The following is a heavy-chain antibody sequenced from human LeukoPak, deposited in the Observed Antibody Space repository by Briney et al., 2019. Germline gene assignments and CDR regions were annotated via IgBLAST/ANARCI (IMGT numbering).Heavy chain of an antibody. CDR1: GFIFNNYA. Sequence: QPGGSLRLSCAASGFIFNNYAMNWVRQAPGKGLEWVSGISGSGDSTFYADSVKGRFTISRDNSKNTLDLQMNSLRAEDTAVYYCAKSRSSSVSCYNYWGQGTLVTVSS. CDR2: ISGSGDST. CDR3: AKSRSSSVSCYNY. V-gene: IGHV3-23*01. J-gene: IGHJ4*02. D-gene: IGHD2-2*02.